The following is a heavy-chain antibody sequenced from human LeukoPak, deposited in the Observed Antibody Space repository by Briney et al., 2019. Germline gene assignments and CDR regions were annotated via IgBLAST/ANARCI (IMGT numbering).Heavy chain of an antibody. CDR1: GGSITTSSYY. CDR3: ARVLGYCSGGSCLNYFDY. Sequence: SETLSLTCSVSGGSITTSSYYWGWIRQPPGKGLEWIGSIYYSGSTYYNPSLKSRVTISVDTSKNQFSLKLSSVTAADTAVYYCARVLGYCSGGSCLNYFDYWGQGTLVTVSS. V-gene: IGHV4-39*07. CDR2: IYYSGST. D-gene: IGHD2-15*01. J-gene: IGHJ4*02.